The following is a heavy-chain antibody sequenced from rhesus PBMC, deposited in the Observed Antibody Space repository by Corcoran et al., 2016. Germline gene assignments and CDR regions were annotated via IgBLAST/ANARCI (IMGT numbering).Heavy chain of an antibody. CDR3: ARLYGNYWYFDL. CDR1: GGSISSSY. V-gene: IGHV4-169*01. CDR2: NYGSGSIT. D-gene: IGHD4-35*01. Sequence: QLQLQESGPGLVKPSETLSVTCAVSGGSISSSYWSWIRQAPGKGLDWFGYNYGSGSITNYNPSRKSRVTLSVDTSKNQLSLKLSSVTTADTAVYYCARLYGNYWYFDLWGPGTPITISS. J-gene: IGHJ2*01.